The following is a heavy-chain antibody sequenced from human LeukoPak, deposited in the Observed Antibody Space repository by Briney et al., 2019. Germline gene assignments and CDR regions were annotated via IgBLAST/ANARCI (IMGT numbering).Heavy chain of an antibody. CDR3: ARDLVTVTKGFDI. Sequence: PSETLSLTCTVSGGSISSSSYYWGWIRQPPGKGLEWIGSIYYSGSTYYNPSLKSRVTISIDTSKNQFSLKLSSVTAADTAVYYCARDLVTVTKGFDIWGQGTMVSVSS. CDR2: IYYSGST. J-gene: IGHJ3*02. D-gene: IGHD4-17*01. CDR1: GGSISSSSYY. V-gene: IGHV4-39*07.